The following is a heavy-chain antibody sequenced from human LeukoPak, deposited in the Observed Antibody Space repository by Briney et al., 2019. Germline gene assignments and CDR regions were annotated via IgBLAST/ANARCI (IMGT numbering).Heavy chain of an antibody. J-gene: IGHJ4*02. CDR2: INPNSGGT. D-gene: IGHD6-6*01. Sequence: ASVKVSCKASGYTFTDQWIHWLRQAPGQGLEWVGWINPNSGGTNYAQKFEGRIAMTTDTSINTAYMEMTRLTSDDTAVYYCARAYSSLRHYHFDYWGQGTLVTVSS. CDR1: GYTFTDQW. CDR3: ARAYSSLRHYHFDY. V-gene: IGHV1-2*02.